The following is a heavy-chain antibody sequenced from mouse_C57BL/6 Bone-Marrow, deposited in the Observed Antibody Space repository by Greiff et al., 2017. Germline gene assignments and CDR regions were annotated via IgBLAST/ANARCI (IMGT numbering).Heavy chain of an antibody. CDR2: ISSGGSYT. J-gene: IGHJ3*01. Sequence: EVMLVESGGDLVKPGGSLKLSCAASGFTFSSYGMSWVRQTPDKRLEWVATISSGGSYTYYPDSVKGRFTISRDNAKNTLYLQKSSLKSEDTAMYYCARLSPFAYWGQGTLVTVSA. CDR3: ARLSPFAY. V-gene: IGHV5-6*02. CDR1: GFTFSSYG.